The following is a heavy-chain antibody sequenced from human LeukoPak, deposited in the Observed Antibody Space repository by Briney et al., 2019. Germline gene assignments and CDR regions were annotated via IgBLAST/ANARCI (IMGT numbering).Heavy chain of an antibody. J-gene: IGHJ4*02. D-gene: IGHD4-11*01. CDR1: GFTFSSYA. CDR3: AKDLTTGDYFDY. CDR2: ISGSGGST. Sequence: PGGFLRLSCAASGFTFSSYAMSWVRQAPGKGLGWVSAISGSGGSTYYADSVKGRFTISRDKSKNTLYLQMNSLRAEDTAVYYCAKDLTTGDYFDYWGQGTLVTVSS. V-gene: IGHV3-23*01.